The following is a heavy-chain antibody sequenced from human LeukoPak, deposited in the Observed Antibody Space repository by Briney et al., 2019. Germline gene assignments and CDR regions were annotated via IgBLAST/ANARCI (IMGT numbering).Heavy chain of an antibody. Sequence: ASVKVSCKASGGTFSSYAISWVRQAPGQGLEWMGWINPNSGGTNYAQKFQGRVTMTRDTSISTAYMELSRLRSDDTAVYYCARDAFDIWGQGTMVTVSS. CDR1: GGTFSSYA. CDR2: INPNSGGT. V-gene: IGHV1-2*02. CDR3: ARDAFDI. J-gene: IGHJ3*02.